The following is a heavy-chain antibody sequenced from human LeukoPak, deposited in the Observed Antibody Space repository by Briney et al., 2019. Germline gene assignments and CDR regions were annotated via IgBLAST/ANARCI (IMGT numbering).Heavy chain of an antibody. D-gene: IGHD1-1*01. CDR3: ARHRPQLVTGPIDY. CDR2: IYYTGGT. V-gene: IGHV4-39*01. J-gene: IGHJ4*02. Sequence: KPSETLSLTCTVSSGSISSSSYCWVWIRQPPGKGLEWICTIYYTGGTYSNPSLNSRVTISVDTSKNQFSLKLSSVTAADTAVYYCARHRPQLVTGPIDYWGQGTLVTVSS. CDR1: SGSISSSSYC.